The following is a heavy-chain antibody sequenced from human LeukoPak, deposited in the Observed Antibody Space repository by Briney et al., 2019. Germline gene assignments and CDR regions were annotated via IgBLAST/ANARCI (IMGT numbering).Heavy chain of an antibody. CDR3: ARSYQTADAFDI. D-gene: IGHD2-2*01. V-gene: IGHV4-31*03. J-gene: IGHJ3*02. CDR1: GGSISSGDYY. CDR2: IYYSGDT. Sequence: PSETLSLTCTVSGGSISSGDYYWSWIRQLPGRGLEWIGYIYYSGDTYSSPSLKSRVSISVDTSKNQFSLRLSSVTAADTAVYYCARSYQTADAFDIWGQGTMVTVSS.